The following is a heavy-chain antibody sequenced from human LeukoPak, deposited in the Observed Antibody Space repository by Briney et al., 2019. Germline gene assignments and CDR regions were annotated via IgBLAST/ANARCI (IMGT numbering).Heavy chain of an antibody. CDR3: AKDKVAGLFYFDY. D-gene: IGHD2-15*01. V-gene: IGHV3-33*06. CDR2: IWYDGSNK. Sequence: GGSLRPSCAASGFTFSSYGMHWVRQAPGKGLEWVAVIWYDGSNKYYADSVKGRFTISRDNSKNTLYLQMNSLRAEDTAVYYCAKDKVAGLFYFDYWGQGTLVTVSS. J-gene: IGHJ4*02. CDR1: GFTFSSYG.